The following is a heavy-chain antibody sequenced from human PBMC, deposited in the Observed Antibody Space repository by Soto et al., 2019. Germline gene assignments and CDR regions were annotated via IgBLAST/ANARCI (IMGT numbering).Heavy chain of an antibody. V-gene: IGHV4-4*07. CDR3: AGGYCRGGSCSSGFYYYYGMDV. J-gene: IGHJ6*02. CDR2: IYATGST. Sequence: QVQLQESGPGLVRPSETLSLTCRVSGGSISSCYWTWIRQPAGRGLEWIGRIYATGSTNSNSSLKSRVTLSIDTSKNQLSLTLTSVTAADTAVYYCAGGYCRGGSCSSGFYYYYGMDVWGQGTTVTVSS. CDR1: GGSISSCY. D-gene: IGHD2-15*01.